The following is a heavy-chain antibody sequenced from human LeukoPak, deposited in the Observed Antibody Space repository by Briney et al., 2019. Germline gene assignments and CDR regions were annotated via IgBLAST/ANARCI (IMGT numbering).Heavy chain of an antibody. CDR1: GGTFSSYA. CDR2: IIPIFGTA. D-gene: IGHD3-10*01. J-gene: IGHJ6*02. V-gene: IGHV1-69*13. Sequence: SVKVSCKASGGTFSSYAISWVRQAPGQGLEWMGGIIPIFGTANYAQKSQGRVTITADESTSTAYMELSSLRSEDTAVYYCARRGYWFGELSHYYYYGMDVWGQGTTVTVSS. CDR3: ARRGYWFGELSHYYYYGMDV.